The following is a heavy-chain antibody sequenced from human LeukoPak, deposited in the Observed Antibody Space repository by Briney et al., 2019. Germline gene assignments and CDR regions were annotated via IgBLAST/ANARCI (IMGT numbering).Heavy chain of an antibody. CDR2: FDPEDGET. CDR1: GYTLTKLS. Sequence: ASVKVSCKVSGYTLTKLSMHWVRQAPGKGLEWMGGFDPEDGETIYAQKFQGRVTMTEDTSTDTAYMELSSLRSEDTAVYYCATDRGPQIAALSWGQGTLVTVSS. V-gene: IGHV1-24*01. CDR3: ATDRGPQIAALS. D-gene: IGHD6-13*01. J-gene: IGHJ4*02.